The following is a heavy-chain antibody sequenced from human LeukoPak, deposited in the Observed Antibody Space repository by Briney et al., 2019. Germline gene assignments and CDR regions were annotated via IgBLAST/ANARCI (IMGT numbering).Heavy chain of an antibody. V-gene: IGHV4-30-2*01. J-gene: IGHJ4*02. D-gene: IGHD2-15*01. CDR2: IYHSGST. CDR3: ARGRLLPNY. Sequence: SQTLSLTCAVSGGSISSGGYSWSWIRQPPGKGLEWIGYIYHSGSTYYNPSLKSRVTISVDRSKNQFSLKLSSVTAADTAVYYRARGRLLPNYWGQGTLVTVSS. CDR1: GGSISSGGYS.